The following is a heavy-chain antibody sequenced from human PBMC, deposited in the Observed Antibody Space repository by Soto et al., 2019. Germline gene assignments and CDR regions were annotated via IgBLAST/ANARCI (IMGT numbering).Heavy chain of an antibody. CDR2: INSDGSNT. CDR1: GFTFSSYW. Sequence: GGSLRLSCAASGFTFSSYWMHWVRQAPGKGLVWVSRINSDGSNTSYADSVKGRFTISRDNAKNTLYLQMNSLRAEDTAVYYCARDRFLEWLYNWFDPWGQGTLVTVSS. D-gene: IGHD3-3*01. J-gene: IGHJ5*02. CDR3: ARDRFLEWLYNWFDP. V-gene: IGHV3-74*01.